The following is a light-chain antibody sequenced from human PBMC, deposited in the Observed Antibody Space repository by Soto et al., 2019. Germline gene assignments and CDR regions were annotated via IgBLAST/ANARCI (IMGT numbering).Light chain of an antibody. CDR3: QQYDSSPRT. CDR1: QSILSY. CDR2: SAS. V-gene: IGKV3-20*01. J-gene: IGKJ1*01. Sequence: EIVLTQSPATLSLSPGERATLSCRASQSILSYLAWYHQKPGQAPRLLIYSASHRPGGIPDRFSGSGSGTDFTLTINRLEPEDFAVYYCQQYDSSPRTFGQGTKVDIK.